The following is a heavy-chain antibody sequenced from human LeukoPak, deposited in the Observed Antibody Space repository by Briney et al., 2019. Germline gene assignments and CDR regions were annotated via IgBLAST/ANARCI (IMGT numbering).Heavy chain of an antibody. CDR3: AKHYCSDASCSVFSFDS. CDR2: ICGNCGTA. Sequence: GGSLRLSCAASGFTFNNYTMNWVRQAPGKGLEWVSPICGNCGTAYYVDSVKGRFTISRDNSKNTLYLQMNSLRAEDTAVYYCAKHYCSDASCSVFSFDSWGQGTLVTVSS. CDR1: GFTFNNYT. D-gene: IGHD2-2*01. J-gene: IGHJ4*02. V-gene: IGHV3-23*01.